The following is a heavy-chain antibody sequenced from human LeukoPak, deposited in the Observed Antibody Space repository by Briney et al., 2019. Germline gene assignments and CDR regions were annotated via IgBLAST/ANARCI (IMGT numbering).Heavy chain of an antibody. V-gene: IGHV4-39*01. D-gene: IGHD3-22*01. CDR2: IYYSGST. Sequence: SETLSLTCTVSGGSISSSSYYWGWIRQPPGKGLEWIGSIYYSGSTYYNPSLKSRVTISVDTSKNQFSLKLSPVTAADTAVYYCARAYDSSGYTDPPSNWFDPWGQGTLVTVSS. CDR1: GGSISSSSYY. J-gene: IGHJ5*02. CDR3: ARAYDSSGYTDPPSNWFDP.